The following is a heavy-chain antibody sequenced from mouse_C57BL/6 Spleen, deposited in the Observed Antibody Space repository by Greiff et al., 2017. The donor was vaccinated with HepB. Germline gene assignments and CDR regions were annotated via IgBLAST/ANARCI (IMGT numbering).Heavy chain of an antibody. V-gene: IGHV2-6-1*01. Sequence: VHLVESGPGLVAPSQSLSITCTVSGFSLTSYGVHWVRQPPGKGLEWLVVIWSDGSTTYNSALKSRLSISKDNSKSQVFLKMNSLQTDDTAMYYCARHYYGNYGGPMDYWGQGTSVTVSS. CDR2: IWSDGST. CDR1: GFSLTSYG. D-gene: IGHD2-1*01. J-gene: IGHJ4*01. CDR3: ARHYYGNYGGPMDY.